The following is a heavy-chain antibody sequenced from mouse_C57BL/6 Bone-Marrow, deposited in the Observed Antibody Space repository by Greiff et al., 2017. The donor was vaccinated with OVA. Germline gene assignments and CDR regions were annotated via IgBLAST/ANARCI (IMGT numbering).Heavy chain of an antibody. CDR3: ARSRWDV. D-gene: IGHD1-1*02. CDR2: IDPSDSHT. Sequence: QVQLQQPGAELVRPGTSVKLSCKASGYTFTSYWMHWVKQRPGQGLEWIGVIDPSDSHTNYNQKFKGKATLTVDTSSSTAYMQLSSLTSEDSAVYYCARSRWDVWGTGTTVTVSS. J-gene: IGHJ1*03. V-gene: IGHV1-59*01. CDR1: GYTFTSYW.